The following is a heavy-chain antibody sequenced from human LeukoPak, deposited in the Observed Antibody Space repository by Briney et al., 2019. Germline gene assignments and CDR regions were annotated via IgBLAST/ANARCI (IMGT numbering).Heavy chain of an antibody. CDR1: GFTVSSNY. V-gene: IGHV3-53*01. J-gene: IGHJ4*02. Sequence: GGSLRLSCAASGFTVSSNYMSWVRQAPGKGLEWVSVIYSGGSTYYADSVKGRFTISRDNSKNTLYLQMNSLRAEDTASFYCAKERVGATTSLRFDYWGQGTLVTVSS. CDR3: AKERVGATTSLRFDY. CDR2: IYSGGST. D-gene: IGHD1-26*01.